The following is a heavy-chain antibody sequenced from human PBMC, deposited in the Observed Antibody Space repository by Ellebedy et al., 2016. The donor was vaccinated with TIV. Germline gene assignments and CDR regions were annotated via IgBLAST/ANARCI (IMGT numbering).Heavy chain of an antibody. D-gene: IGHD3-22*01. CDR3: ARCYYYDSRGYSLDDAFDI. CDR2: ISYAGSNK. Sequence: GESLKISCAASGFTFSSYAMHWVRQAPGKGLEWVAVISYAGSNKNYADSVKGRFTISRDNSKNALYLQMSSLRAEDTALYYCARCYYYDSRGYSLDDAFDIWGQGTMVTVSS. V-gene: IGHV3-30*04. CDR1: GFTFSSYA. J-gene: IGHJ3*02.